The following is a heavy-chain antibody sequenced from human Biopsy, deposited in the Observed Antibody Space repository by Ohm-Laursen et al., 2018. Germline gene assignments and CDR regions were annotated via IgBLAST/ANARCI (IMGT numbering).Heavy chain of an antibody. CDR3: GNEVRGRDY. CDR1: GKTFSDYQ. V-gene: IGHV4-34*08. CDR2: INQAGTT. Sequence: PGTLSLTCAIFGKTFSDYQWSWIRQPPGKGLEWIGQINQAGTTNYNPSLKSRVSISADASKYEFSLRLTSVTAADTAVYLCGNEVRGRDYWGLGAQVTVSS. D-gene: IGHD2-15*01. J-gene: IGHJ4*02.